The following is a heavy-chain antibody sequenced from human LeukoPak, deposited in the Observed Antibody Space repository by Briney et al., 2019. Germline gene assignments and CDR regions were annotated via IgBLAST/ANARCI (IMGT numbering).Heavy chain of an antibody. V-gene: IGHV3-74*01. Sequence: TGGSLTLSCTMSVFTFSGRWMHWVRQAPGEGLVWVSLIRPDGSGANYADSVRGRFTISRDNAKNTLYLQMNSLRVEDTAVYYCVPADLPWGQGTLVIVSS. CDR3: VPADLP. J-gene: IGHJ5*02. CDR2: IRPDGSGA. CDR1: VFTFSGRW.